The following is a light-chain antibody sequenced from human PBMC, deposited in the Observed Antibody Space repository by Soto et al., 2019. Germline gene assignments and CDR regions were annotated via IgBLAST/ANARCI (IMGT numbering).Light chain of an antibody. CDR1: SSDVGGYQY. J-gene: IGLJ1*01. V-gene: IGLV2-14*03. CDR3: SSYTTSNTRQIV. CDR2: DVS. Sequence: QSALTQPASVSGPPGPSINISLTGTSSDVGGYQYVSWYPHHPGKAPKLIIYDVSNRPSGVSNPFSGSKSGNTASLTISGLQPEDEADYYCSSYTTSNTRQIVFGTGTKVTVL.